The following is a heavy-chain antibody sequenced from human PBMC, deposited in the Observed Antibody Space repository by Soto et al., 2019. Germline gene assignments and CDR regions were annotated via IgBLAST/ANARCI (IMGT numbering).Heavy chain of an antibody. CDR3: ARARGGGGGRMDV. Sequence: QVQLVESGGGVVQPGRSLRLSCAASGFTFSSYAMHWVRQAPGKGLEWVAVISYDGSNKYYADSVKGRFTISRDNSKNTLYLQMNSLRAEDTAVYYCARARGGGGGRMDVWGQGTTVTVSS. D-gene: IGHD3-16*01. J-gene: IGHJ6*02. CDR1: GFTFSSYA. V-gene: IGHV3-30-3*01. CDR2: ISYDGSNK.